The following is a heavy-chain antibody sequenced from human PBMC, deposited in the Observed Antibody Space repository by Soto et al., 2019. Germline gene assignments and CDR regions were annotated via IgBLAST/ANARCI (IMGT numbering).Heavy chain of an antibody. D-gene: IGHD6-19*01. CDR2: IMPIFGTA. V-gene: IGHV1-69*01. Sequence: QVQLVQSGAEVKKPGSSVKVSCKASGGTFSSYAISWVRQAPGQGLEWMGGIMPIFGTANYAQKFQGRVTITADESTSTAYMELSSLRSEDTAVYYCARVSIAVAGTNYYGMDVWGQGTTVTVSS. CDR3: ARVSIAVAGTNYYGMDV. J-gene: IGHJ6*02. CDR1: GGTFSSYA.